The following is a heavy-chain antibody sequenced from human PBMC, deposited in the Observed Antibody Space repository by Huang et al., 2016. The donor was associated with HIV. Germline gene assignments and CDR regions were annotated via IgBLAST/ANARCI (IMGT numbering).Heavy chain of an antibody. CDR3: AKVAAGQPFHFYYYMDA. Sequence: QVNLVQSGAEVRKPGSSVKVSCKASGGTCKKYAISWVRQAPGQGLEWMGWSITQYGSAEYGEKFEDRVTLTADGSTNTAYLELDRLTSEDTAVYYCAKVAAGQPFHFYYYMDAWGDGTTVIVSS. CDR1: GGTCKKYA. CDR2: SITQYGSA. V-gene: IGHV1-69*13. D-gene: IGHD3-3*02. J-gene: IGHJ6*03.